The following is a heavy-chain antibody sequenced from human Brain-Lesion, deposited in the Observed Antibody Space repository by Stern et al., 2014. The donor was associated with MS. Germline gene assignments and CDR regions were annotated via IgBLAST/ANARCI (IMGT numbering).Heavy chain of an antibody. D-gene: IGHD4-17*01. CDR1: GGPISSHSYY. CDR2: IYASGNT. V-gene: IGHV4-61*02. Sequence: QLQLQESGPGLVKPSQTLSLTCTVSGGPISSHSYYWSWIRQPAGKGLEWIGRIYASGNTNYTPPLKVRFPISVDPSKTQLPLRLSSVTASDTAVYYCARDYGDLEFDLWGQGTLVTVSS. CDR3: ARDYGDLEFDL. J-gene: IGHJ4*02.